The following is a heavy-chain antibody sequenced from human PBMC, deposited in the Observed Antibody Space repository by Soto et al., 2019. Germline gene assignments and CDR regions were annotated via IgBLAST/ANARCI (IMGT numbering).Heavy chain of an antibody. CDR1: GDSISSYY. CDR3: GRHLFSDV. J-gene: IGHJ6*02. Sequence: QVQLQESGPGLVKPSETLSLTCSVSGDSISSYYWNWIRQPPGKGLEWIGYFSYSGTTNCNPSLKSRITISADTSKNQFFLKLSSVTAADTAVYYCGRHLFSDVWGQGTTVTVTS. CDR2: FSYSGTT. V-gene: IGHV4-59*08. D-gene: IGHD2-21*01.